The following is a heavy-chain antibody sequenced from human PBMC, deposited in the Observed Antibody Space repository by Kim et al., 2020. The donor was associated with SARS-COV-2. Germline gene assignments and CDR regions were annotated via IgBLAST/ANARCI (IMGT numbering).Heavy chain of an antibody. Sequence: YAAPVKGRFTISRDDSKNTLYLQMNSLKTEDTAVYYCTTVFSEGYGSSDYWGQGTLVTVSS. D-gene: IGHD6-13*01. V-gene: IGHV3-15*01. CDR3: TTVFSEGYGSSDY. J-gene: IGHJ4*02.